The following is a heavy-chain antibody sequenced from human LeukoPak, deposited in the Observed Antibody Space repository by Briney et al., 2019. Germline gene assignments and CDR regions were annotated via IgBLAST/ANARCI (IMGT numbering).Heavy chain of an antibody. V-gene: IGHV4-34*01. D-gene: IGHD2-2*01. J-gene: IGHJ4*02. CDR1: GGSFSGYY. Sequence: SETLSLTCAVYGGSFSGYYWSWIRQPPGKGLEWIGEINHSGSTNYNPSLKSRVTTSVGTSKNQFSLKLSSVTAADTAVYYCARVGGYCSSTSCYWYYFDYWGQGTLVTVSS. CDR3: ARVGGYCSSTSCYWYYFDY. CDR2: INHSGST.